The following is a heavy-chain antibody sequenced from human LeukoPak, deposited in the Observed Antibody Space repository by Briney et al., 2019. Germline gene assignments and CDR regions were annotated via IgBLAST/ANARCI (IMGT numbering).Heavy chain of an antibody. CDR2: ISYDGSNK. V-gene: IGHV3-30-3*01. CDR1: GFTFSSYA. J-gene: IGHJ4*02. CDR3: ARDIAVAGLLDY. D-gene: IGHD6-19*01. Sequence: GRSLRLSCAASGFTFSSYAMHWVRQAPGKGLEWVAVISYDGSNKYYADSVKGRFTISRDNSKNTLYLQMNSLRAEDTAVYYCARDIAVAGLLDYWGQGTLVTVS.